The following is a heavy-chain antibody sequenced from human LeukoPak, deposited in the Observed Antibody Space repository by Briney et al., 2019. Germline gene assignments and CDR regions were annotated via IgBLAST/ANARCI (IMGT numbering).Heavy chain of an antibody. J-gene: IGHJ4*02. D-gene: IGHD3-22*01. CDR1: GYTFTSCD. Sequence: ASVKVSCKASGYTFTSCDINWVRQATGQGLEWMGWMNPNSGNTGYAQKFQGRVTMTRNTSISTAYMELSSLRSEDTAVYYCAREGGVDSSGYYPTIDYWGQGTLVTVSS. CDR3: AREGGVDSSGYYPTIDY. CDR2: MNPNSGNT. V-gene: IGHV1-8*01.